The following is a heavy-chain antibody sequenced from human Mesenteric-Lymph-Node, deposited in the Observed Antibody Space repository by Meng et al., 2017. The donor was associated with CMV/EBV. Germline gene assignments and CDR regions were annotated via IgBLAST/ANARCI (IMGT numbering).Heavy chain of an antibody. Sequence: GSLRLSCNVSGGSISSSSSYWGWIRQPPGKGLEWIGSIYYGGSTYYNPSLKSRVTLSVVTSKSQFSLKLTSVTAADTAVYYCSRGAGKIGSNLDYWGQGMLVTVSS. CDR3: SRGAGKIGSNLDY. V-gene: IGHV4-39*07. J-gene: IGHJ4*02. CDR1: GGSISSSSSY. D-gene: IGHD3-10*01. CDR2: IYYGGST.